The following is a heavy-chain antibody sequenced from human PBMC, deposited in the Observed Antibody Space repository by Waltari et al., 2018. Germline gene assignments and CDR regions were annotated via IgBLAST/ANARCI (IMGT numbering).Heavy chain of an antibody. CDR3: ARQSSHAFDS. CDR2: VYYAGTT. V-gene: IGHV4-39*01. J-gene: IGHJ4*02. Sequence: QLQLQESGPGQVKPSETLSLVGDVSGDIVSGTDYCWGWVRQPPGKGLEWIGSVYYAGTTFYNPSLKSRVTISLDTSKKQFSLTLQSVTATDTAVYYCARQSSHAFDSWGQGILVSVSS. CDR1: GDIVSGTDYC.